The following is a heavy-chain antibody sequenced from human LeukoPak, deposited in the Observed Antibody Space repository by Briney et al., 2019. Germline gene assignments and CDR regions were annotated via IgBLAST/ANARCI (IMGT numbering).Heavy chain of an antibody. J-gene: IGHJ6*03. CDR3: ARVFGTHYYYYMDV. V-gene: IGHV1-69*05. CDR1: GGTFSSYA. D-gene: IGHD1-1*01. CDR2: IIPIFGTA. Sequence: VASVKVSCKASGGTFSSYAISWVRQAPGQGLEWMGGIIPIFGTANYAQKFQGRVTITTDESTSTAYMELSSQRSEDTAVYYCARVFGTHYYYYMDVWGKGTTVTVSS.